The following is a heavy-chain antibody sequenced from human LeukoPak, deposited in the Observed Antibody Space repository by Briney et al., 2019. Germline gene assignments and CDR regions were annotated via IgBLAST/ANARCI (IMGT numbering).Heavy chain of an antibody. D-gene: IGHD1-26*01. CDR3: TRSPSLGGNYWGFDC. CDR2: LSPDGSSS. Sequence: PVGSLRLSCAASGFTFRTYWLRWVRQAPGEGLVWVSRLSPDGSSSVYADSVKGRFTVSRDNAKNTLYLQMNSLRAEDTAVYYCTRSPSLGGNYWGFDCWGQGTLVTVSS. V-gene: IGHV3-74*01. CDR1: GFTFRTYW. J-gene: IGHJ4*02.